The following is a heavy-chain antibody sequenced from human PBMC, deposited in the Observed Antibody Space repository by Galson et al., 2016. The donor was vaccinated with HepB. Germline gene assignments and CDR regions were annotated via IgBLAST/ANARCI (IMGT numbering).Heavy chain of an antibody. D-gene: IGHD3-10*01. CDR1: GFSLRTSGMC. CDR3: ASSWFVESFGMDV. CDR2: IDWDADK. V-gene: IGHV2-70*17. Sequence: PALVKPTQTLTLTCTFSGFSLRTSGMCVSWIRQSPGKALEWLARIDWDADKFYNTSLKTRLTISKDTSKNQVVLRMANMDPVDTGTYFCASSWFVESFGMDVWGQGTTVTVSS. J-gene: IGHJ6*02.